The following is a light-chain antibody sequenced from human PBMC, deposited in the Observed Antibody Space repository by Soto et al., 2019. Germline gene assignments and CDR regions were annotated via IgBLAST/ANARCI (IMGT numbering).Light chain of an antibody. CDR1: QNVRTF. J-gene: IGKJ4*01. V-gene: IGKV3-15*01. Sequence: DIVLTQSPDILSLSPGERATLSCRASQNVRTFLAWYQQKPGQTPRLLIYDASTRATGIPARFSGSGSGTEFTLTISSLQSEDFAVYYCQQYNNWPLTFGGGTKVDI. CDR2: DAS. CDR3: QQYNNWPLT.